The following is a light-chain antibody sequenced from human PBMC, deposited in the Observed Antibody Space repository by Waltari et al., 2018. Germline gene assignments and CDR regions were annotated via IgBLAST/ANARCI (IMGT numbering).Light chain of an antibody. CDR3: CSYAGSYTYV. Sequence: QSALTQPRPVSGSPGQPVTVSCSGTSGDVGAYDSVSWYQQYPGKAPKVVIYDVTKRPSWIPDRFSGSKAGNTASLTSSGLQADDEADYYCCSYAGSYTYVVGSGTKVTVL. CDR1: SGDVGAYDS. V-gene: IGLV2-11*01. CDR2: DVT. J-gene: IGLJ1*01.